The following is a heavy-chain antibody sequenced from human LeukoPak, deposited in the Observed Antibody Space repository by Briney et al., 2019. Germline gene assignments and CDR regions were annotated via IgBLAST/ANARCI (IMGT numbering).Heavy chain of an antibody. CDR3: AKDRRDVYIADAFDI. Sequence: GGSLRLSCAASGFTFSDYAMSWVRQAPGKGVEWVSCISGSGGSTYYADSVKGRFTISRDSSKNTLHLQMNSLRAEDTAVYYCAKDRRDVYIADAFDIWGQGTMVTVSS. CDR1: GFTFSDYA. V-gene: IGHV3-23*01. D-gene: IGHD5-24*01. CDR2: ISGSGGST. J-gene: IGHJ3*02.